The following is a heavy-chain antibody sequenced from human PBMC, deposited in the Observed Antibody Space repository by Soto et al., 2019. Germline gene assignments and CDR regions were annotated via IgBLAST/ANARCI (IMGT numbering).Heavy chain of an antibody. V-gene: IGHV4-31*03. J-gene: IGHJ6*03. CDR1: GGSISSGGYY. Sequence: ASETLSLTCTVSGGSISSGGYYWSWIRQHPGKGLEWIGYIYYSGSTYYNPSLKSRVTISVDTSKNQFSLKLSSVTAADKAVYYCARGLGSIFGVVTSITYYYMDVWGKGTTVTVSS. CDR3: ARGLGSIFGVVTSITYYYMDV. CDR2: IYYSGST. D-gene: IGHD3-3*01.